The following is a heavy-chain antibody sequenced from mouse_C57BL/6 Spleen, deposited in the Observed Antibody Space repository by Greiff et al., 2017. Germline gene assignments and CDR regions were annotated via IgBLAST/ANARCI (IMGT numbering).Heavy chain of an antibody. CDR2: IDPSDSYT. CDR3: ARCGTRVVARYFDV. Sequence: QVQLQQPGAELVKPGASVKLSCKASGYTFTSYWMQWVKQRPGQGLEWIGEIDPSDSYTNYKQKFKGKATLTVDTSSSPAYMQLSSLTSDDSAFYYCARCGTRVVARYFDVWGTGTTVTVSS. CDR1: GYTFTSYW. V-gene: IGHV1-50*01. D-gene: IGHD1-1*01. J-gene: IGHJ1*03.